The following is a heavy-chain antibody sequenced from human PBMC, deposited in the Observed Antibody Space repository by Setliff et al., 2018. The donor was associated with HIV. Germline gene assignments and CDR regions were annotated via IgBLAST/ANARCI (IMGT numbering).Heavy chain of an antibody. D-gene: IGHD5-12*01. CDR3: ARGSTTTDYYYNYMDV. J-gene: IGHJ6*03. CDR2: INPNSGGT. CDR1: GYSFSSYG. Sequence: ASVKVSCKAYGYSFSSYGLNWVRQAPGQGLEWMGRINPNSGGTHYAQKFQGWVTMTRDTSISTAYMELSRLTSDDTAVYYCARGSTTTDYYYNYMDVWGKGTTVTVSS. V-gene: IGHV1-2*04.